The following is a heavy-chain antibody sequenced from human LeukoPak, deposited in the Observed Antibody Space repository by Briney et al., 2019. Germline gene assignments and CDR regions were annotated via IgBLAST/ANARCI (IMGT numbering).Heavy chain of an antibody. V-gene: IGHV1-2*02. Sequence: GASVKVSCKASGYTFTGYYMHWVRQAPGQGLEWMGWINPNSGGTNYAQKFQGRVTMTRDTFISTAYMELSRLRSDDTAVYYCARSPAILYQLLFNYWGQGTLVTVSS. CDR3: ARSPAILYQLLFNY. CDR2: INPNSGGT. CDR1: GYTFTGYY. D-gene: IGHD2-2*01. J-gene: IGHJ4*02.